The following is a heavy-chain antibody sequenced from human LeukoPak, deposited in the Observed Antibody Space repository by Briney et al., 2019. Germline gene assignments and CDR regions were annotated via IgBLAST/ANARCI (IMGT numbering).Heavy chain of an antibody. J-gene: IGHJ6*03. CDR3: ARGRGGYYYYYYMDV. CDR1: GGSFSGYY. Sequence: SETLSLTCAVYGGSFSGYYWSWIRQPPGKGLERIGEINHSGSTNYNPSLKSRVTISVDTSKNQFSLKLSSVTAADTAVYYCARGRGGYYYYYYMDVWGKGTTVTVSS. D-gene: IGHD2-15*01. V-gene: IGHV4-34*01. CDR2: INHSGST.